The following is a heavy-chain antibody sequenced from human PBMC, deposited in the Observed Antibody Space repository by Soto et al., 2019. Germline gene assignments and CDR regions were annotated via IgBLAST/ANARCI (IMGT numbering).Heavy chain of an antibody. Sequence: QVQLVQSGAEVKKPGSSVKVSCKASGGTFSSYTISWVRQAPGQGLEWRGRIIPILGIANYAQKFQGRVTVTADKSTSTAYMELSSLGSEDTAVYYCARAGTDYGDYASSSGSYYYMDVWGKGTTVTVSS. CDR3: ARAGTDYGDYASSSGSYYYMDV. V-gene: IGHV1-69*02. CDR2: IIPILGIA. CDR1: GGTFSSYT. J-gene: IGHJ6*03. D-gene: IGHD4-17*01.